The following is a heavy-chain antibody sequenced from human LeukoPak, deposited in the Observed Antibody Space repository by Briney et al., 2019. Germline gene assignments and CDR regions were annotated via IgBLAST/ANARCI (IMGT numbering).Heavy chain of an antibody. CDR1: GFTFSSYA. J-gene: IGHJ4*02. Sequence: TGGSLRLSCAASGFTFSSYAMSWVRQAPGKGLEWVSAISGSGGSTYYADSVKGRFTISRDNSKNTLYLQMNSLRAEDTAVYYCAKGPVTMVRGPVDYWGQGTLVTVSS. D-gene: IGHD3-10*01. V-gene: IGHV3-23*01. CDR3: AKGPVTMVRGPVDY. CDR2: ISGSGGST.